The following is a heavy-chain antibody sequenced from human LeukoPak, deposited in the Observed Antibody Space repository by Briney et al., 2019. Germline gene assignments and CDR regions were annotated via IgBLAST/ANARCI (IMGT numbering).Heavy chain of an antibody. D-gene: IGHD5-18*01. Sequence: PGGSLRLSCAASGFTFSNSALSWVRQAPGKGLEWVSDISGSGGSTYYADSVKGRFTISRDNSKSTLYLQMNSLRAEDTAVYYCAKRIQSAMATGYWGQGTLVIVSS. V-gene: IGHV3-23*01. CDR3: AKRIQSAMATGY. CDR1: GFTFSNSA. CDR2: ISGSGGST. J-gene: IGHJ4*02.